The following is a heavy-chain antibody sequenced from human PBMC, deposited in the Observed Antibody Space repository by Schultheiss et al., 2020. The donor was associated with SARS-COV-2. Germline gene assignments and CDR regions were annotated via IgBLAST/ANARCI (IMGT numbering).Heavy chain of an antibody. CDR3: AIQGTVVTRRGLDY. CDR2: ISYDGSNK. D-gene: IGHD4-23*01. V-gene: IGHV3-30*14. CDR1: GFTFSSYA. Sequence: GGSLRLSCAASGFTFSSYAMHWVRQAPGKGLEWVAVISYDGSNKYYADSVKGRFTISRDNAKNTLYLQMNSLGAGDTGVYYCAIQGTVVTRRGLDYWGQGTLVTVSS. J-gene: IGHJ4*02.